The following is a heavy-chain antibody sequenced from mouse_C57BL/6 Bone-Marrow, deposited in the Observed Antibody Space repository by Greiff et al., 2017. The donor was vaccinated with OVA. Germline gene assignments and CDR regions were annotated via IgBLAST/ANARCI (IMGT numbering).Heavy chain of an antibody. J-gene: IGHJ4*01. CDR3: ARLTGDYYAMDY. CDR2: INPSSGYT. CDR1: GYTFTSYT. D-gene: IGHD4-1*01. Sequence: VQLQQSGAELARPGASVKMSCKASGYTFTSYTMHWVKQRPGQGLEWIGYINPSSGYTKYNQKFKDKATLTADKSSSTAYMQLSSLTSEDSAVYYCARLTGDYYAMDYWGQGTSVTVSS. V-gene: IGHV1-4*01.